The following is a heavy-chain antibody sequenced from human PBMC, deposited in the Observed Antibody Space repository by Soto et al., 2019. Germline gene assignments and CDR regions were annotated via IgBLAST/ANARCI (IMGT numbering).Heavy chain of an antibody. D-gene: IGHD2-15*01. V-gene: IGHV4-59*01. CDR1: GGSISSYY. Sequence: SETLSRTWTVSGGSISSYYWSWIRQPPGKGLEWIGYIYYSGSTNYNPSLKSRVTISVDTSKNQFSLKLNSVTAADTAVYYCARSGGSLDYWGKGTLVTVSS. J-gene: IGHJ4*02. CDR2: IYYSGST. CDR3: ARSGGSLDY.